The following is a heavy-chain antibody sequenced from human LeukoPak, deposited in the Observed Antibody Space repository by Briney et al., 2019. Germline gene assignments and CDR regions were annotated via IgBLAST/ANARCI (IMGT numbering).Heavy chain of an antibody. J-gene: IGHJ5*02. CDR3: ARTRSGYNWFDP. Sequence: SETLSLTCAVYGGSFSGYYWSWIRQPPGKGLEWIGEINHSASTNYNPSLKSRVTISVDTSKNQFSLKLSSVTAADTAVYYCARTRSGYNWFDPWGQGTLVTVSS. CDR2: INHSAST. V-gene: IGHV4-34*01. CDR1: GGSFSGYY. D-gene: IGHD3-22*01.